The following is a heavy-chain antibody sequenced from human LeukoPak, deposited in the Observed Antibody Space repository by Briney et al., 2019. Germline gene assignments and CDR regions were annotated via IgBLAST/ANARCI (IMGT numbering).Heavy chain of an antibody. J-gene: IGHJ3*02. CDR2: ISSSGTI. Sequence: GGSLRLSCAASGFTFSDYYMSWIRQAPGKGLEWVSYISSSGTIYYADSVKGRFTISRDNAKNSLYLQMNSLRAEDTAVYYCAKRGSDAFDIWGQGIMVTVSS. V-gene: IGHV3-11*01. CDR1: GFTFSDYY. CDR3: AKRGSDAFDI. D-gene: IGHD1-1*01.